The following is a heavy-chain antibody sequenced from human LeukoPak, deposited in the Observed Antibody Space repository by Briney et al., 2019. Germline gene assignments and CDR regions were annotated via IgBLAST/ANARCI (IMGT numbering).Heavy chain of an antibody. J-gene: IGHJ4*02. D-gene: IGHD2-2*01. CDR3: ARAGGYCSSTSCYYQSYFDY. CDR1: GYTFTSYG. Sequence: ASVKVSCKASGYTFTSYGINWVRQAPGQGLEWMGWVSGYNGNTNYAQNFQGRVTMTTDTSTSTAYMDLRSLRSDDTAVYYCARAGGYCSSTSCYYQSYFDYWGQGTLVTVSS. CDR2: VSGYNGNT. V-gene: IGHV1-18*01.